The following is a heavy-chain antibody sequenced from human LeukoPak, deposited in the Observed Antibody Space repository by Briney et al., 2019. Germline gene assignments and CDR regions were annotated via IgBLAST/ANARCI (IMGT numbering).Heavy chain of an antibody. CDR2: IYAGGDT. CDR3: ARRYYDMDV. V-gene: IGHV3-66*04. Sequence: GGSLSLSCGASGFTVSSSYMSWVRQTPGKGLEWVSVIYAGGDTYYADSVKGRFTISRDNSKNTLYLQMNSLRAEDTAVYYCARRYYDMDVWGQGTTVTVSS. J-gene: IGHJ6*02. CDR1: GFTVSSSY.